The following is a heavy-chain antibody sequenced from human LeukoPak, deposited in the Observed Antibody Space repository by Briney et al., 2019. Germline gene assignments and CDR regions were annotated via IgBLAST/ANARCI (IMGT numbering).Heavy chain of an antibody. V-gene: IGHV4-4*07. D-gene: IGHD5-24*01. CDR3: ARGAGAGYNLQPFDY. CDR2: IYTDGST. CDR1: GASMSSYY. J-gene: IGHJ4*02. Sequence: PSETLSLTCTVSGASMSSYYWSWIRQSAGKGLEWIGRIYTDGSTNYSPSLKSRVTMSVDTSKNQFSLKLSSVTAADTAVYYCARGAGAGYNLQPFDYWGQGTLVTVSS.